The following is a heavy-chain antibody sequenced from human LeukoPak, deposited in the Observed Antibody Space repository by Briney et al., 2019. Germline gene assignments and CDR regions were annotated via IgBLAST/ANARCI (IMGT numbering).Heavy chain of an antibody. D-gene: IGHD6-13*01. Sequence: GGPLRLSCAASGFTVSSNYMSWVRQAPGKGLEWVSVIYSGGSTYYADSVKGRFTTSRDNSKNTLYLQMNSLRAEDTAVYYCARLGYSSSWTYYFDYWGQGTLVTVSS. J-gene: IGHJ4*02. V-gene: IGHV3-66*04. CDR1: GFTVSSNY. CDR3: ARLGYSSSWTYYFDY. CDR2: IYSGGST.